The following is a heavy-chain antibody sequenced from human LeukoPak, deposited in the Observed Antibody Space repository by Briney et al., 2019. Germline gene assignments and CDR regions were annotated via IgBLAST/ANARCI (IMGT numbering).Heavy chain of an antibody. Sequence: GGSLRLSCAASGFTFSSYAMSWVRQAPGKGLEWVSVIYSGGSTYYADSVKGRFTISRDNSKNTLYLQMNSLRAEDTAVYYCARDKGNDYGGNFYYYYGMDVWGQGTTVTVSS. J-gene: IGHJ6*02. V-gene: IGHV3-53*01. CDR2: IYSGGST. D-gene: IGHD4-23*01. CDR3: ARDKGNDYGGNFYYYYGMDV. CDR1: GFTFSSYA.